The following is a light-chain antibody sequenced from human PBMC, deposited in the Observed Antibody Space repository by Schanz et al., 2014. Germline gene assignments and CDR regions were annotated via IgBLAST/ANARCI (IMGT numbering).Light chain of an antibody. CDR1: QSIRSY. V-gene: IGKV1-39*01. Sequence: DIQMTQSPSSLSASVGDRVTISCRASQSIRSYLNWYQQKPGKAPKLLVYGASTLQSGVPSRFSGRGSGTDFTLTSSSLQPEDFATYYCQQSYSTPHFGPGTKVDIK. CDR2: GAS. CDR3: QQSYSTPH. J-gene: IGKJ3*01.